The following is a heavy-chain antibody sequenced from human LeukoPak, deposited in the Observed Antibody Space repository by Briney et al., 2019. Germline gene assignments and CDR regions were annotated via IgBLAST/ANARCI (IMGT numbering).Heavy chain of an antibody. J-gene: IGHJ5*02. CDR1: GFVFSDYT. V-gene: IGHV3-21*01. D-gene: IGHD5-12*01. CDR2: ISGTSSHL. CDR3: ATDGGYEPTA. Sequence: GGSLRLSCAASGFVFSDYTVNWVRQASGKGLEWVSSISGTSSHLYYADSLKGRFTISRDNAKSSVFLQMNSLRAEDTAVYYCATDGGYEPTAWGQGTLVTVSS.